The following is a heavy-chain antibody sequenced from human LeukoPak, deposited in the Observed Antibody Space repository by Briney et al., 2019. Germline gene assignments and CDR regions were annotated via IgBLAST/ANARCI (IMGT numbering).Heavy chain of an antibody. D-gene: IGHD2-2*02. V-gene: IGHV3-11*01. CDR3: AKHDGYGVREYQLLYNY. CDR1: GLTFSDYY. Sequence: GGSLRLSCAASGLTFSDYYMSWIRQAPGKGLEWVSYISSSGSTIYYADSVKGRFTISRDNSKNTLYLQMNSLRAEDTAVYYCAKHDGYGVREYQLLYNYWGQGTLVTVSS. CDR2: ISSSGSTI. J-gene: IGHJ4*02.